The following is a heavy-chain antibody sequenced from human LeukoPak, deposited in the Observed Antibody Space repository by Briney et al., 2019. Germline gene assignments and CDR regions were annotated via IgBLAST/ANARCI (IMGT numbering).Heavy chain of an antibody. J-gene: IGHJ4*02. CDR2: IYYSGST. CDR1: GGSISSYY. Sequence: SGTLSLTCTVSGGSISSYYWSWIRQPPGKGLEWIGYIYYSGSTNYNPSLKSRVTISVDTSKNQFSLKLSSVTAADTAVYYCARSDYAFDYWGQGTLVTVSS. V-gene: IGHV4-59*08. CDR3: ARSDYAFDY. D-gene: IGHD4-17*01.